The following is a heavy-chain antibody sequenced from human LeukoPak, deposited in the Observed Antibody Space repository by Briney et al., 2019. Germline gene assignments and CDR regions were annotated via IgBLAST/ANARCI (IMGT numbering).Heavy chain of an antibody. CDR2: IYDSGST. CDR3: ARGAMKHFHFDY. D-gene: IGHD2-2*01. V-gene: IGHV4-59*01. CDR1: GGAISSYY. Sequence: SETLSLTCTVAGGAISSYYWSWIRQPPGKGLEWIGYIYDSGSTNYNPSLKSRVTISVDTSKNQFSLKLSSVTAADTAVYYCARGAMKHFHFDYWGQGTLVTVSS. J-gene: IGHJ4*02.